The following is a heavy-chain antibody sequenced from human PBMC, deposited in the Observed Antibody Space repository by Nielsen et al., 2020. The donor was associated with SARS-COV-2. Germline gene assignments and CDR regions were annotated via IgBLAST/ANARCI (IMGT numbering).Heavy chain of an antibody. D-gene: IGHD1-26*01. CDR2: ISWNSGSI. J-gene: IGHJ4*02. CDR3: AKDSSGSYHFDY. Sequence: GGSLRLSCAASGFSLDDYAMHWVRQVPGKGLEWVSGISWNSGSIGYADSVKGRFTISRDNAKNSLYLQMNSLRAEDTAVYYCAKDSSGSYHFDYWGQGTLVTVSS. V-gene: IGHV3-9*01. CDR1: GFSLDDYA.